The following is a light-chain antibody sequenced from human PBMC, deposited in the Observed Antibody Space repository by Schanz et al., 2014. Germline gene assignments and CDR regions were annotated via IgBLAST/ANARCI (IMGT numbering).Light chain of an antibody. J-gene: IGKJ1*01. Sequence: EIVLTQSPGTLSLSPGERATLSCRASQTVDSTYLAWYQQKPGQAPRLLIYGVSSRATGIPDRFSGSGSGTDFTLIISRLEPEDCAVYYCQQYTGSLPWTFGQGTRVEIK. CDR3: QQYTGSLPWT. CDR2: GVS. CDR1: QTVDSTY. V-gene: IGKV3-20*01.